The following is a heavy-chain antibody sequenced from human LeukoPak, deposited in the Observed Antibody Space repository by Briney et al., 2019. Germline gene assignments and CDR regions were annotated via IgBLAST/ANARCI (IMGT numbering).Heavy chain of an antibody. V-gene: IGHV4-4*07. CDR1: GGSISSYY. Sequence: SETLSLTCTVSGGSISSYYWSWIRQPAGKRLEWIGRISSSGSTNYNPSLKSRVTMSVDSSNNQFSLILISVTAADTAAYYCARDLDWNYADYWGQGTLVTVSS. CDR2: ISSSGST. CDR3: ARDLDWNYADY. J-gene: IGHJ4*02. D-gene: IGHD1-7*01.